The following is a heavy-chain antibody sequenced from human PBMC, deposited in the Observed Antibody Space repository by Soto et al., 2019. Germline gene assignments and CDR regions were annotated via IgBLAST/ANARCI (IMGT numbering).Heavy chain of an antibody. CDR1: GFTFSSYA. J-gene: IGHJ4*02. D-gene: IGHD5-12*01. V-gene: IGHV3-30-3*01. CDR2: ISYDGSNK. Sequence: GGSLRLSCAASGFTFSSYAMHWVRQAPGKGLEWVAVISYDGSNKYYADSVKGRFTISRDNSKNTLYLQMNSLRAEDTAVYYCARDPIVATIREKYFDYWGQGTLVTVSS. CDR3: ARDPIVATIREKYFDY.